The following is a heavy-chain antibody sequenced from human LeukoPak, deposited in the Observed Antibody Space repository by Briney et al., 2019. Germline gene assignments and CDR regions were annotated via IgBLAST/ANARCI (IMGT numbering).Heavy chain of an antibody. J-gene: IGHJ1*01. D-gene: IGHD2-21*02. CDR3: TSWGDTTAEYFQR. CDR1: GFTFDDYA. CDR2: ISWNSGSI. Sequence: SLRLSCAASGFTFDDYAMHWVRQAPGKGLEWISGISWNSGSIGYADSVKGRFTISRDNAQNSMYLQMNSLRVEDTAVYYCTSWGDTTAEYFQRWGQGTLVTVSS. V-gene: IGHV3-9*01.